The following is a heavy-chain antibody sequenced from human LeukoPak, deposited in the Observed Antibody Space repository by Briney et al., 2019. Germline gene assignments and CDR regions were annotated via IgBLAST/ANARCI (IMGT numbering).Heavy chain of an antibody. D-gene: IGHD2-21*02. J-gene: IGHJ5*02. Sequence: SGTLSPSCAVSGGSISSSNWWSWVRQPPGKGLEWIGEIYHSGSTNYNPSLKSRVTISVDKSKNQFSLKLSSVTAADTAVYYCAVYCGGDCYSGVNNWFDPWGGGPLVTVSS. CDR3: AVYCGGDCYSGVNNWFDP. CDR1: GGSISSSNW. CDR2: IYHSGST. V-gene: IGHV4-4*02.